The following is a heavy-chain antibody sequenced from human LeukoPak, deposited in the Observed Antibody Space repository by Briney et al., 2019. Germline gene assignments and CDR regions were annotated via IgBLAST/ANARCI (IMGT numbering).Heavy chain of an antibody. CDR3: ARLLLWFDP. D-gene: IGHD2-15*01. V-gene: IGHV4-39*01. CDR1: GGSISSSSYY. CDR2: IYYSGST. J-gene: IGHJ5*02. Sequence: ETLSLTCTVSGGSISSSSYYWGWIRQPPGKGLEWIGSIYYSGSTYYNPSLKSRVTISVDTSKNQFSLKLSSVTAADTAVYYCARLLLWFDPWGQGTLVTVSS.